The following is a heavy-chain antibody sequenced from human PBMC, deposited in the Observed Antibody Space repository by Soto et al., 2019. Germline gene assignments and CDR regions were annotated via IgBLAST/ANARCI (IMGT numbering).Heavy chain of an antibody. CDR2: IIPIFGTT. CDR3: ARDLGSGYDPGDY. Sequence: QVQLVQSGAEVKKPGSSVKVSCKTSGDIFSGYSISWVRQALGQGLEWMGGIIPIFGTTNYAQRFHGRVTITADKSTSTVYMELYSLKSEDTAVYYCARDLGSGYDPGDYWGQGTLVTVSS. D-gene: IGHD5-12*01. V-gene: IGHV1-69*14. CDR1: GDIFSGYS. J-gene: IGHJ4*02.